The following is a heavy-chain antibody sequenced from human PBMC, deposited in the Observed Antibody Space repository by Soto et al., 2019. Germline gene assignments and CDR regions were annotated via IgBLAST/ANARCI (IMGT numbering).Heavy chain of an antibody. D-gene: IGHD3-9*01. CDR3: ARNYDILTGYSAYYYYGMDV. CDR2: IIPIFGTA. V-gene: IGHV1-69*13. Sequence: SGRVYGKASGGPFISYAISWLRQAPGQGLEWMGGIIPIFGTANYAQKFQGRVTITADESTSTAYMELSSLRSEDTAVYYCARNYDILTGYSAYYYYGMDVWGQGTKVPVSS. CDR1: GGPFISYA. J-gene: IGHJ6*02.